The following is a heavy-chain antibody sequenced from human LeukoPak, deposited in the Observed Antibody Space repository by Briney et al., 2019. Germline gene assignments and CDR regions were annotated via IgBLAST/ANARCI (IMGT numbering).Heavy chain of an antibody. CDR1: GFTFSSYS. Sequence: RGSLRLSCAASGFTFSSYSMNWVRQAPGKGLEWVSSISSSSSYIYYADSVKGRFTISRDNAKNSLYLQMNSLRAEDTAVYYCARDQRRRPIDYWGQGTLVTVSS. V-gene: IGHV3-21*01. D-gene: IGHD6-25*01. J-gene: IGHJ4*02. CDR2: ISSSSSYI. CDR3: ARDQRRRPIDY.